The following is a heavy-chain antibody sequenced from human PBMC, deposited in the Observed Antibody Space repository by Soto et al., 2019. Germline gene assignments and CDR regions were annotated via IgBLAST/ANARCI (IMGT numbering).Heavy chain of an antibody. CDR1: GGSISSGGYY. CDR2: IYYSGST. CDR3: ARDIVATGFFDP. J-gene: IGHJ5*02. D-gene: IGHD5-12*01. V-gene: IGHV4-31*03. Sequence: LSLTCTVSGGSISSGGYYWSWIRQHPGKGLEWIGYIYYSGSTYYNPSLKSRVTISVDTSKNQFSLKLSSVTAADTAVYYCARDIVATGFFDPWGQGTLVTVSS.